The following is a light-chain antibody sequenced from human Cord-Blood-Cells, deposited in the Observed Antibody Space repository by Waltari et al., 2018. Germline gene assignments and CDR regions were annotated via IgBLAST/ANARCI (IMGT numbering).Light chain of an antibody. CDR3: CSYAGSSTVV. V-gene: IGLV2-23*01. CDR2: EGS. Sequence: QSALTQPASASRSPRQSLTIPCTATRSDLWSYNLVSCYQQHPGKAPKLMIYEGSKRPSGVSNRFSGSKSGNTASLTISGLQAEDEADYYCCSYAGSSTVVFGGGTKLTVL. CDR1: RSDLWSYNL. J-gene: IGLJ2*01.